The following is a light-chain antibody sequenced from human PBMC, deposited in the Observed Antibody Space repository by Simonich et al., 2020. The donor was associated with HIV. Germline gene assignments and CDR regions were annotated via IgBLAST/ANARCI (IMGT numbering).Light chain of an antibody. Sequence: EIVLTQSPDFQSVTPKEKVTITCRASQSIGSSLHWYQQKPDQSPKLLFKYASQSIYGVPVSSSGRRLGTAFTLTINSPEAEDAAAVYCHPSSGLPATFGGGTKVEIK. J-gene: IGKJ4*01. CDR2: YAS. CDR3: HPSSGLPAT. CDR1: QSIGSS. V-gene: IGKV6D-21*02.